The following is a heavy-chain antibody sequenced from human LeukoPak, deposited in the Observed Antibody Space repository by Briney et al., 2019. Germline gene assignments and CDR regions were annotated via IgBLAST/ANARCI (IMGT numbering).Heavy chain of an antibody. Sequence: GGSLRLSCAASGFAFSSYAMSWVRQAPGKGLEWVSSISGRGDITYYADSVKGRFTISRDNSKNTLYLQMNSLRAKDTAVYYCGAGDSSGWYYFDYWGQGALVTVSS. CDR1: GFAFSSYA. CDR3: GAGDSSGWYYFDY. D-gene: IGHD6-19*01. CDR2: ISGRGDIT. V-gene: IGHV3-23*01. J-gene: IGHJ4*02.